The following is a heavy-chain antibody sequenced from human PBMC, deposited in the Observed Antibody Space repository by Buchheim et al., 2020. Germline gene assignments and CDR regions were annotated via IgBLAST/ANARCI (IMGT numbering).Heavy chain of an antibody. CDR3: AKDIWSSTSCSDY. V-gene: IGHV3-23*01. D-gene: IGHD2-2*01. CDR2: ISGSGGST. Sequence: EMQLLESGGGLVQPGGSLRISCAASGLTFSSYAMSWVRQAPGKGLEWVSAISGSGGSTYYADSVMGRFTISRDNSKNTLYLQMNSLRADDTAVYYCAKDIWSSTSCSDYWGQGTL. J-gene: IGHJ4*02. CDR1: GLTFSSYA.